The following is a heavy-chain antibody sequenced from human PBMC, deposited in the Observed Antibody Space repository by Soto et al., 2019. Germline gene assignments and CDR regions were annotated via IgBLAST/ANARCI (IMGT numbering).Heavy chain of an antibody. V-gene: IGHV4-59*12. CDR2: IYYSGST. D-gene: IGHD6-6*01. CDR1: GGSISSYY. J-gene: IGHJ5*02. CDR3: AREYSSSRPVSWFDP. Sequence: SETLSLTCTVSGGSISSYYWSWIRQPPGKGLEWIGYIYYSGSTNYNPSLKSRVTISVDTSKNQFSLKLSSVTAADTAVYYCAREYSSSRPVSWFDPWGQGTLVTVSS.